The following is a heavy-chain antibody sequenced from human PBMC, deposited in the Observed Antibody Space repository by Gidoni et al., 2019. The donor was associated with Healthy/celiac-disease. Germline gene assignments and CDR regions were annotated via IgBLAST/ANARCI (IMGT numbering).Heavy chain of an antibody. J-gene: IGHJ6*02. CDR3: ANDGEGYDSSGYWNYYYYGMDV. Sequence: EVQLLESGGGLVQPGGSLRLSCAASGFTFSSYAMSWVRQAPGKGLEWVSAISGSGGSTYYADSVKGRFTISRDNSKNTLYLQMNSLRAEDTAVYYCANDGEGYDSSGYWNYYYYGMDVWGQGTTVTVSS. CDR2: ISGSGGST. D-gene: IGHD3-22*01. V-gene: IGHV3-23*01. CDR1: GFTFSSYA.